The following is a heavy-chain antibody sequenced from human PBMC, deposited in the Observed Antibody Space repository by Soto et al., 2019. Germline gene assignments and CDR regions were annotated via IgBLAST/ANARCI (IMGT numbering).Heavy chain of an antibody. CDR3: AKTYIVVVPAPYYMDV. Sequence: GGSLRLSCAASGFTFSSYAMSWVPQAPGNGLEWVSAISGSGGSTYYADSVKGRFTISRDNSKNTLYLQMNSLRAEDTAVYYCAKTYIVVVPAPYYMDVWGKGTTVTVSS. J-gene: IGHJ6*03. CDR1: GFTFSSYA. D-gene: IGHD2-2*01. CDR2: ISGSGGST. V-gene: IGHV3-23*01.